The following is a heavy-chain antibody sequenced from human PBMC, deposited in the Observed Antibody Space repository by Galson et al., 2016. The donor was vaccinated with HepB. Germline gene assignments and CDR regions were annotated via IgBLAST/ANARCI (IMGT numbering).Heavy chain of an antibody. CDR2: ISNSGGT. J-gene: IGHJ4*02. D-gene: IGHD3-9*01. Sequence: SVKVSCKASGYTFTDYYIHWVRRAPGQGLEWMGWISNSGGTKYAQKFQGRVTMTTDKSTSTAYMDLRSLKSDDTAVYFCARGGANFDWILDFWGQGTLVTVSS. CDR1: GYTFTDYY. V-gene: IGHV1-2*02. CDR3: ARGGANFDWILDF.